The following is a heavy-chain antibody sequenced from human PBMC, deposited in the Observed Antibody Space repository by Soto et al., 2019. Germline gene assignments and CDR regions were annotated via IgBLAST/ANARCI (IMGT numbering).Heavy chain of an antibody. D-gene: IGHD3-9*01. Sequence: SETLSLTCTVSGGSIRSYYWTWIRQPPGKGLEWIGDIYYTGSTNYNPSLKSRVTISVDTSKNQFSLKLSSVTAADTAVYYCVRGRYFDWWGRWFDPWGQGTLVTVSS. CDR3: VRGRYFDWWGRWFDP. V-gene: IGHV4-59*12. J-gene: IGHJ5*02. CDR2: IYYTGST. CDR1: GGSIRSYY.